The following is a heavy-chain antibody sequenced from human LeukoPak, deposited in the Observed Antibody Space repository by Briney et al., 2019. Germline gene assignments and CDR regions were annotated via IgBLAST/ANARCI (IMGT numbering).Heavy chain of an antibody. D-gene: IGHD3-16*01. Sequence: SGPTLSLPTPALTVTFTFSGFSLTTPRVGVGWIGQPPAKALEWLAVRNWDDHKRYSSSLQSRLTITKDTSKNQVVLTMTNMDPVDTGTYYCAHIMITYGGVAAQEAFDIWGQGAMITV. CDR3: AHIMITYGGVAAQEAFDI. V-gene: IGHV2-5*02. J-gene: IGHJ3*02. CDR1: GFSLTTPRVG. CDR2: RNWDDHK.